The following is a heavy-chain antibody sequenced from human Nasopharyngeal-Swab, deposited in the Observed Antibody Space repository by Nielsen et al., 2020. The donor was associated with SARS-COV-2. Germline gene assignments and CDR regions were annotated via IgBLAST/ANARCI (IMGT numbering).Heavy chain of an antibody. D-gene: IGHD3-3*01. Sequence: GESLKISCAASGFTFSSYGMHWVRQAPGKGLEWVAVISYDGSNKYYADSVKGRFTISRDNSKNTLYLQMNSLRAEDTAVYYCAKDRYYDFWSDYYTKDYWGQGTLVTVSS. J-gene: IGHJ4*02. CDR1: GFTFSSYG. CDR2: ISYDGSNK. V-gene: IGHV3-30*18. CDR3: AKDRYYDFWSDYYTKDY.